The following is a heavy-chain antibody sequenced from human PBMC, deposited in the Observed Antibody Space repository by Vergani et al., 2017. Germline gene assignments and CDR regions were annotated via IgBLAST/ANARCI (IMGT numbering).Heavy chain of an antibody. CDR1: GFTFIMHA. J-gene: IGHJ4*02. V-gene: IGHV3-23*01. CDR3: ADLYGDDGFSPF. CDR2: LSASDRRT. D-gene: IGHD2-21*01. Sequence: EVQLLESGGDLVQPGGSLRLSCAASGFTFIMHAMSWVRQAPGKGLEWVSTLSASDRRTHYADSVKGRFTISRDDSKNMVYLQINSLRAEDTAFYYCADLYGDDGFSPFWGQGTLVTVSS.